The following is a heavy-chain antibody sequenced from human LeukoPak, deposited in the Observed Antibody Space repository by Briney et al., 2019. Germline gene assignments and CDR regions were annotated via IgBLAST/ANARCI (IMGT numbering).Heavy chain of an antibody. J-gene: IGHJ5*02. CDR3: AREELGVMFWFDP. Sequence: GASVKVSCKASGYTFTSYDINWVRQATGQGLEWMGWMNPNSGNTGYAQRFQGRVTMTRDTSISTAYMELSSLTSEDTAVYYCAREELGVMFWFDPWGQGTLVTVSS. D-gene: IGHD3-16*01. CDR2: MNPNSGNT. V-gene: IGHV1-8*01. CDR1: GYTFTSYD.